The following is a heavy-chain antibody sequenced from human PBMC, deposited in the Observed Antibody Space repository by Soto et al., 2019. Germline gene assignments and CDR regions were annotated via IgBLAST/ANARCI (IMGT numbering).Heavy chain of an antibody. Sequence: GGSLRLSCAVSGFTFRSYWMHWVRQAPGKGLVWVSRINSDGSSTNYADSVKGRFTVSRDNAKSTLYLQMNSLRAEDTAVYYCAREGVGYSYGNFDYWGQGTLVTVSS. V-gene: IGHV3-74*01. D-gene: IGHD5-18*01. J-gene: IGHJ4*02. CDR2: INSDGSST. CDR1: GFTFRSYW. CDR3: AREGVGYSYGNFDY.